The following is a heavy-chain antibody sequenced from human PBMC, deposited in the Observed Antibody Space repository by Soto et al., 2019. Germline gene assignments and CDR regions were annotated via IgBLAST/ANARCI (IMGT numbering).Heavy chain of an antibody. CDR1: GVSLTSGTYY. Sequence: SETLSLTCSVSGVSLTSGTYYWSWIRQHPGKGLEWIGYIFYSGSTDYNPSLKSRVNVSVDTSKNQFSLKLSSVTAADTAVYYCASTEEFIDYWGQGTLVTVS. J-gene: IGHJ4*02. CDR3: ASTEEFIDY. CDR2: IFYSGST. V-gene: IGHV4-31*03.